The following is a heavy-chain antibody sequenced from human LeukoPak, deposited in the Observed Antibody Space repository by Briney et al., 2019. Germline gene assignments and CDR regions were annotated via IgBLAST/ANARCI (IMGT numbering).Heavy chain of an antibody. V-gene: IGHV1-18*01. J-gene: IGHJ3*02. CDR1: GYTFTSYG. Sequence: GASVKVSCKASGYTFTSYGISWVRQAPGHGLEWMGWISAYNGNTNYAQKLQGRVTMTTDTSTSTAYMELRSLRSDDTAVYYCARDRNSYNSSYDAFDIWGQGTMVPVSS. D-gene: IGHD6-13*01. CDR2: ISAYNGNT. CDR3: ARDRNSYNSSYDAFDI.